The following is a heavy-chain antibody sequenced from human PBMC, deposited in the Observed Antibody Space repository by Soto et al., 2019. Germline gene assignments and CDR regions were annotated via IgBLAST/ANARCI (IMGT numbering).Heavy chain of an antibody. CDR2: ILSKAGNYAT. V-gene: IGHV3-73*01. CDR3: IRANSHNYYAY. CDR1: GFIFSGSA. Sequence: EVQLVESGGGLVQPGGSLKLSCAASGFIFSGSAVHWVRQASGKGLEWVGRILSKAGNYATAYPASMKGRFTISRDDSENTAFLQMNSLKTEDTAVYYCIRANSHNYYAYWGQRTLVAVSS. J-gene: IGHJ4*02.